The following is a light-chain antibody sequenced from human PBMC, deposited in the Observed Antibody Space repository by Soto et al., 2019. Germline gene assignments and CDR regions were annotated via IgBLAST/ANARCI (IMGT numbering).Light chain of an antibody. V-gene: IGKV3-20*01. J-gene: IGKJ5*01. CDR1: QSVSSSY. Sequence: EIGLTQSPATLSLSPGESATLSCRTSQSVSSSYLAWYQQKPGQAPRLLIYGTSSRATGIPDRFSGSGSGTDFTLTISRPEPVDFAVYYCQQYGSSPLTFGQGTRLEIK. CDR3: QQYGSSPLT. CDR2: GTS.